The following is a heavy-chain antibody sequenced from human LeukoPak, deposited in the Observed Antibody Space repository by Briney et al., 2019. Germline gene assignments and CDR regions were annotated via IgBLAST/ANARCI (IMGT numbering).Heavy chain of an antibody. J-gene: IGHJ6*03. CDR3: ARDYDRYYMDV. D-gene: IGHD3-3*01. CDR1: GYTFTSYD. CDR2: MNPNSGNT. V-gene: IGHV1-8*01. Sequence: ASVKVSCKASGYTFTSYDINWVRQATGQGLEWMGWMNPNSGNTGYAQKFQGRVIMTRNTSISTAYMELNSLRAEDTAVYYCARDYDRYYMDVWGKGTTVTVSS.